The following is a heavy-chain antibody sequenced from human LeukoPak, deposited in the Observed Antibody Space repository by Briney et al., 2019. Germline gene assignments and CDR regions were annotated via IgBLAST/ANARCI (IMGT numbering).Heavy chain of an antibody. CDR1: GFTFEDYS. CDR3: AKGTYYYDSSGYSYYFDY. D-gene: IGHD3-22*01. J-gene: IGHJ4*02. CDR2: ISWNSGSI. V-gene: IGHV3-9*01. Sequence: GGSLRLSCAASGFTFEDYSMHWVRQAPGKGLEWVSGISWNSGSIGYADSVKGRFTISRDNAKNSLYLQMNSLRAEDTALYYCAKGTYYYDSSGYSYYFDYWGQGTLVTVSS.